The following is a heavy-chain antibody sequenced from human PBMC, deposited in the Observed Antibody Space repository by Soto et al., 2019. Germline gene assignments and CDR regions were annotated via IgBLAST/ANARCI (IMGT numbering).Heavy chain of an antibody. V-gene: IGHV4-31*03. D-gene: IGHD6-6*01. Sequence: LSLTCTVSGGSISSGGYYWSWIRQHPGKGLEWIGYIYYSGSTYYNPSLKSRVTISVDTSKNQFSLKLSSVTAADTAVYYCARSIAAGPFDYWGQGTLVTVSS. CDR1: GGSISSGGYY. CDR2: IYYSGST. CDR3: ARSIAAGPFDY. J-gene: IGHJ4*02.